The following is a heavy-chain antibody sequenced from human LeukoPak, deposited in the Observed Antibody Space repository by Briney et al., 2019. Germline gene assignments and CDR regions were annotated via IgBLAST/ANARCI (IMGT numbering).Heavy chain of an antibody. V-gene: IGHV3-21*01. CDR1: GFTFSSYG. J-gene: IGHJ3*02. CDR2: ISSSSSYI. D-gene: IGHD6-13*01. CDR3: ARLYSSSWYDAFDI. Sequence: GGSLRLSCAASGFTFSSYGMNWVRQAPGKGLEWVSSISSSSSYIYYADSVKGRFTISRDNAKNSLYLQMNSLRAEDTAVYYCARLYSSSWYDAFDIWGQGTMVTVSS.